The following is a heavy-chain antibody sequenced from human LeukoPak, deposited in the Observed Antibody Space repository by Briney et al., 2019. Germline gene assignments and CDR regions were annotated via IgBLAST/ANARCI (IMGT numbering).Heavy chain of an antibody. J-gene: IGHJ4*02. CDR1: GFTFSDYY. CDR3: AKNGHGSGSYYPRTKYYFDY. CDR2: ISSGSSTI. V-gene: IGHV3-11*01. D-gene: IGHD3-10*01. Sequence: PGGSLRLSCAASGFTFSDYYMSWIRQAPGKGLEWVSYISSGSSTIFYADSVKGRFTVSRDNGKRSVYLHMNSLRAEDTAVYYCAKNGHGSGSYYPRTKYYFDYWGQGTLVTVSS.